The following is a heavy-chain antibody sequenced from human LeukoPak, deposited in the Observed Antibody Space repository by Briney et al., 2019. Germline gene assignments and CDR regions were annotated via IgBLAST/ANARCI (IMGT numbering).Heavy chain of an antibody. D-gene: IGHD5-18*01. Sequence: SVKVSCKASGGTFSSYAISWVRQAPGQGLEWVGGIIPIFGTANYAQKFQGRVAITADESTSTAYMELSSLRSEDTAVYYCARDRGWAGYSYGFYYWGQGTLVTVSS. CDR3: ARDRGWAGYSYGFYY. J-gene: IGHJ4*02. CDR2: IIPIFGTA. CDR1: GGTFSSYA. V-gene: IGHV1-69*13.